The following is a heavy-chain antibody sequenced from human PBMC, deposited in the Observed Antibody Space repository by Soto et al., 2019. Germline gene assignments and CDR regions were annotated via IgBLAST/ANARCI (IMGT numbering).Heavy chain of an antibody. D-gene: IGHD5-12*01. CDR3: ARSAYDGYDIMHFDY. J-gene: IGHJ4*02. V-gene: IGHV4-59*01. CDR1: GGSISSYY. Sequence: SETLSLTCTVSGGSISSYYWSWIRQPPGKGLEWIGYIYYSGSTNYNPSLKSRVTISVDTSKNQFSLKLSSVTAADTAVYYCARSAYDGYDIMHFDYRAQRTLVIGSS. CDR2: IYYSGST.